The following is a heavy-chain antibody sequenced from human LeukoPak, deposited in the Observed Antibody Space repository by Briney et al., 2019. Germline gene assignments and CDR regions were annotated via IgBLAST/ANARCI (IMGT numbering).Heavy chain of an antibody. CDR3: TRDQYSGHWYYAFDI. D-gene: IGHD6-19*01. CDR1: GFTFGSYS. Sequence: PGGSLRLSCAASGFTFGSYSMNWVRQAPGKGPEWVSYISSSLSVIYYADSVKGRFTISRDNAKNSLFLRMNNLRDEDTAVYYCTRDQYSGHWYYAFDIWGQGTRVTVSS. V-gene: IGHV3-48*02. J-gene: IGHJ3*02. CDR2: ISSSLSVI.